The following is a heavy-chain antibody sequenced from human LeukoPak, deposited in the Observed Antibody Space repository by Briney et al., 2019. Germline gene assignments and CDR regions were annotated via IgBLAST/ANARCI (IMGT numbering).Heavy chain of an antibody. D-gene: IGHD3-10*01. J-gene: IGHJ4*02. CDR3: AKDFESVVPYYGSGTDY. V-gene: IGHV3-30*18. CDR1: GFTFSSYG. CDR2: ISYDGSNK. Sequence: GGSLRLSCAASGFTFSSYGMHWVRQAPGKGLEWVAVISYDGSNKYYAGSVKGRFTISRDNSKNTLYLQMNSLRAEDTAVYYCAKDFESVVPYYGSGTDYWGQGTLVTVSS.